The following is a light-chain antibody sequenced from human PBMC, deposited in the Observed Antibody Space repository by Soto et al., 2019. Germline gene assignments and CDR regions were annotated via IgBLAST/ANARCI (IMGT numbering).Light chain of an antibody. J-gene: IGKJ1*01. V-gene: IGKV1-5*02. CDR3: QQYNTHST. CDR2: DAS. Sequence: DIQMTQSPSSLSASVGDRVTIICRASQSVSTRLAWYQQKPGKAPKVLIYDASSWAGGVPARFSGSGSGTEFTLTIRSLKPDDFATYYCQQYNTHSTFGQGTKVDIK. CDR1: QSVSTR.